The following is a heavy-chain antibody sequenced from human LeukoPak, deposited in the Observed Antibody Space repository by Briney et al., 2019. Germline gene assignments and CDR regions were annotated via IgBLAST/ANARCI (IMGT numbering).Heavy chain of an antibody. CDR2: IWFDGSVK. Sequence: GGSLRLSCAASGFTFNTHGMHWVRQAPGKGLEWVAAIWFDGSVKHYSDAVKGRFTISRDNSLDTLYLQMNSLRVEDTAIYYCAKDTAVQFLEPAFWGQGTLVTVSS. V-gene: IGHV3-33*06. D-gene: IGHD3-3*01. CDR1: GFTFNTHG. CDR3: AKDTAVQFLEPAF. J-gene: IGHJ4*02.